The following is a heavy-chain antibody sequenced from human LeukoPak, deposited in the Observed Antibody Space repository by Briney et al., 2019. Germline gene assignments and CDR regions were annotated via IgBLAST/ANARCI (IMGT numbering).Heavy chain of an antibody. CDR2: IYYSGST. D-gene: IGHD6-13*01. V-gene: IGHV4-59*01. CDR1: GGSISSYY. Sequence: PSETLSLTCTVSGGSISSYYWSWIRQPPGKGLEWIGYIYYSGSTNYNPSLKSRVTISVDTSKNQFSLKLSSVTAADTAVYYCARLQDIAAAPFDYWGQGTLVTVSS. CDR3: ARLQDIAAAPFDY. J-gene: IGHJ4*02.